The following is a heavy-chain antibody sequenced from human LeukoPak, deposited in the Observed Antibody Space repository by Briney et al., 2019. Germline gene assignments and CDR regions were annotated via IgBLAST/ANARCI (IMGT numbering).Heavy chain of an antibody. CDR2: ISSSGSTI. D-gene: IGHD3-10*02. J-gene: IGHJ6*04. V-gene: IGHV3-48*03. CDR3: AELGITMIGGV. Sequence: GGSLRLSCAAPGFTFSNEMNWVRQAPGKGLEWVSYISSSGSTIYYADSVKGRFTISRDNAKNSLYLQMNSLRAEDTAVFYCAELGITMIGGVWGKGTTVTISS. CDR1: GFTFSNE.